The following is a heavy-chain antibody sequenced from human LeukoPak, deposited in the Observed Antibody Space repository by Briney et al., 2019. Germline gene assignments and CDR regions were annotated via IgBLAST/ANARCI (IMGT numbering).Heavy chain of an antibody. CDR3: ARVDYGDYSKDFDY. J-gene: IGHJ4*02. CDR2: INHRGRT. CDR1: GESFNDYY. V-gene: IGHV4-34*01. Sequence: PSETLFLTCAVYGESFNDYYWSWIRQPPGKGLEWIGEINHRGRTNYNPSLKSRVTISVDTSKNQFSLRLSSVTAADTAMYYCARVDYGDYSKDFDYWGQGILVTVSS. D-gene: IGHD4-17*01.